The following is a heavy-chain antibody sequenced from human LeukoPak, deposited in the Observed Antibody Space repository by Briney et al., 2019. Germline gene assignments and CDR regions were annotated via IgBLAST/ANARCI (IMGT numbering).Heavy chain of an antibody. Sequence: SETLSLTCTVSGGSISSYYWSWIRQPPGKGLEWIGYIYYSGSTNYNPSLKSRVTISVDTSKNQFSLKLYSVTAADTAMYYCARSDKRGNYGYYFDYWXXGTLVTVSS. V-gene: IGHV4-59*01. CDR1: GGSISSYY. J-gene: IGHJ4*01. CDR3: ARSDKRGNYGYYFDY. CDR2: IYYSGST. D-gene: IGHD1-26*01.